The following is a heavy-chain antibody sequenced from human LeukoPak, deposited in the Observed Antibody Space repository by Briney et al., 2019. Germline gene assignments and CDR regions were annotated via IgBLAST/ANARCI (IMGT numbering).Heavy chain of an antibody. Sequence: GGSLRLSCAASGFTFRSYELNWVRQAPGKGLEWVSYISDVGTTQHYADSVKGRFTIPRDNAKNSLYLQMNSLRAEDTAVYYCARLTTMTTTGGPFDYWGQGTLVTVSS. V-gene: IGHV3-48*03. J-gene: IGHJ4*02. CDR3: ARLTTMTTTGGPFDY. CDR1: GFTFRSYE. D-gene: IGHD4-17*01. CDR2: ISDVGTTQ.